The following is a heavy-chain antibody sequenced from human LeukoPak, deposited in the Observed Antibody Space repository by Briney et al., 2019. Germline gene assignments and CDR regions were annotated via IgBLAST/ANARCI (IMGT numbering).Heavy chain of an antibody. CDR2: IWYDGSDE. Sequence: PGGSLRLSCAASGFTFNTYGMHWVRQAPGKGLEWVAGIWYDGSDEYYADSVKGRFTISRDNYENTLFLQMNSLRAEDTAVYYCAREPAGYSSGWLDYWGQGTLVTVSS. D-gene: IGHD6-19*01. CDR3: AREPAGYSSGWLDY. J-gene: IGHJ4*02. CDR1: GFTFNTYG. V-gene: IGHV3-33*08.